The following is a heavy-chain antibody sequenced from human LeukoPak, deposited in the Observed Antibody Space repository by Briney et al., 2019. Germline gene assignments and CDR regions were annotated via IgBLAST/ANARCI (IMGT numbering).Heavy chain of an antibody. V-gene: IGHV1-3*01. D-gene: IGHD6-13*01. CDR1: GYTFTSYA. J-gene: IGHJ4*02. Sequence: ASVKVSCKASGYTFTSYAMHWVRQAPGQRLEWMGWINAGNGNTKYSQKFQGRVTITRDTSASTAYMELSSLRSEDTAVYYCARVGGYSSSWYPSLDYWGQGTLVTVSS. CDR2: INAGNGNT. CDR3: ARVGGYSSSWYPSLDY.